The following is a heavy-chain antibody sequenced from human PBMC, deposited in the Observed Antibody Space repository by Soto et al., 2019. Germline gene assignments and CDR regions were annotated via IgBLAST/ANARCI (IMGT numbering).Heavy chain of an antibody. CDR2: IIPIFGTA. CDR1: GGTFSSYA. D-gene: IGHD3-22*01. CDR3: AWTYYYDSRGSNAFDI. Sequence: QVQLVQSGAEVKKPGSSVKVSCKASGGTFSSYAISWVRQAPGQGLEWMGGIIPIFGTANYAQKFQGRVTITADESTSTAYMELSSLRSEDMAVYYCAWTYYYDSRGSNAFDILVQGTMVTVSS. V-gene: IGHV1-69*01. J-gene: IGHJ3*02.